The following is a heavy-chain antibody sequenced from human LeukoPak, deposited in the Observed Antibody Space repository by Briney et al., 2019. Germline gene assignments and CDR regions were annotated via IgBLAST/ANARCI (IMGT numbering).Heavy chain of an antibody. V-gene: IGHV1-46*01. J-gene: IGHJ4*02. CDR1: GYTFTSYY. Sequence: ASVKVSCKASGYTFTSYYMHWVRQAPGQGLKWMGIINPSGGSTSYAQKFQGRVTMTRDTSTSTVYMELSSLRSEDTAVYYCARVGNRGYSTSYFDYWGQGTLVTASS. D-gene: IGHD5-18*01. CDR3: ARVGNRGYSTSYFDY. CDR2: INPSGGST.